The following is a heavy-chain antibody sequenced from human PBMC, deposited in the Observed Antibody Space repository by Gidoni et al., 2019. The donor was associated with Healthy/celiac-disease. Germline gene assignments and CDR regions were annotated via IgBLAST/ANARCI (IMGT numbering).Heavy chain of an antibody. CDR3: ARAGRWLQALDY. CDR2: IIPCFGTA. V-gene: IGHV1-69*01. J-gene: IGHJ4*02. D-gene: IGHD5-12*01. CDR1: GGTFSSYA. Sequence: QVQLVQSGAEVKMPGSSVKVSCKASGGTFSSYAISWVRQAPGQGLEWMGGIIPCFGTANYAQKFQGRVTITADESTSTAYMELSSLRSEDTAVYYCARAGRWLQALDYWGQGTLVTVSS.